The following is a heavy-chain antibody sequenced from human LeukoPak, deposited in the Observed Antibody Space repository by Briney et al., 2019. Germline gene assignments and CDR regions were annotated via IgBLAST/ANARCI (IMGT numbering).Heavy chain of an antibody. CDR1: GGSISSSSYY. D-gene: IGHD3-9*01. V-gene: IGHV4-39*07. J-gene: IGHJ2*01. CDR2: IYYSGST. Sequence: SETLSLTCTVSGGSISSSSYYWGWIRQPPGKGLEWIGSIYYSGSTYYNPSLKSRVTISVDTSKNQFSLKLSSVTAADTAVYYCARDPVVLRYFDWLGTYFDLWGRGTLVTVSS. CDR3: ARDPVVLRYFDWLGTYFDL.